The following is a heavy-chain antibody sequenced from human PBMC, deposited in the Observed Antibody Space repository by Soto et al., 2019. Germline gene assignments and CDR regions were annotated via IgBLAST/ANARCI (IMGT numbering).Heavy chain of an antibody. V-gene: IGHV3-49*03. D-gene: IGHD1-1*01. J-gene: IGHJ4*02. CDR2: IRSKAYGETT. CDR3: SRGFYANSSYPRYDF. Sequence: GGSLRLSCTGSGFTFGEDALSWFRQAPGKGLECVGFIRSKAYGETTDYAASVKGRFTISRDDSRTIAYLRMNSLKTEDTATYYCSRGFYANSSYPRYDFWGQGTLVTVSS. CDR1: GFTFGEDA.